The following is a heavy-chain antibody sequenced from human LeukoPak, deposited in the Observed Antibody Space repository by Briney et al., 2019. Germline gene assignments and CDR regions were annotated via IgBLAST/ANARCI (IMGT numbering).Heavy chain of an antibody. V-gene: IGHV2-5*02. CDR3: AHQGYSSGSPYWYFDL. CDR2: IYWDDDK. D-gene: IGHD6-19*01. J-gene: IGHJ2*01. Sequence: SGPTLVKPTQTLTLTCTVSGFSLNTTGVGVGWIRQSPGKALEWLALIYWDDDKRYSPSLKSRLTVTKDTSKNQVVLTMTNMDPVDTATYYCAHQGYSSGSPYWYFDLWGRGTLVTVSS. CDR1: GFSLNTTGVG.